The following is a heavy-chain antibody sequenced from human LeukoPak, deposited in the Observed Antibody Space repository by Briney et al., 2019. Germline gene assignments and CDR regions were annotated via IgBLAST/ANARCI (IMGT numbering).Heavy chain of an antibody. Sequence: SETLSLPCAVYGRSFSGYYWSWIRQPPGKGREWIGEINHSGSTNYNPSLKSRVTISVDTSKNQFPLSLSSVTAADTAVYYCARSRTTMIRGSPNWSFDFWGQGILVTVSS. J-gene: IGHJ4*02. V-gene: IGHV4-34*01. CDR1: GRSFSGYY. D-gene: IGHD3-10*01. CDR3: ARSRTTMIRGSPNWSFDF. CDR2: INHSGST.